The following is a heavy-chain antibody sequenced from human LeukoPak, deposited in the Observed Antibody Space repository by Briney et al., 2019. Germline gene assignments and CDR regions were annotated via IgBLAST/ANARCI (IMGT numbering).Heavy chain of an antibody. CDR2: INHSGST. CDR3: AREVGGYGFFDY. Sequence: PSETLSLTCAVYGGSFSGYYWSWIRQPPGKGLEWIGEINHSGSTNYNPSLKSRVTISVDTSKNQFSLKLSSVTAADTAVYYCAREVGGYGFFDYWGQGTLVTVSS. D-gene: IGHD5-12*01. J-gene: IGHJ4*02. CDR1: GGSFSGYY. V-gene: IGHV4-34*01.